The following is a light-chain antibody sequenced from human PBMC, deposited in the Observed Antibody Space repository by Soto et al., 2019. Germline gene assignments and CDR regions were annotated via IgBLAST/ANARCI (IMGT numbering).Light chain of an antibody. CDR3: QSDDTPLSACSV. CDR2: GNI. Sequence: QYALTQPRSVSGAPGQSVTISCTGSSSNIGAGYDVHWYQQRPGTAPKLLIFGNINRPSGVPDRFPGSKSGTSASLAITGIQAEDECDYYCQSDDTPLSACSVFGSGPKLTVL. CDR1: SSNIGAGYD. V-gene: IGLV1-40*01. J-gene: IGLJ1*01.